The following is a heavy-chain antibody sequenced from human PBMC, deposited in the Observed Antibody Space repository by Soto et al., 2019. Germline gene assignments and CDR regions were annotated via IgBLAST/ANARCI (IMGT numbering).Heavy chain of an antibody. J-gene: IGHJ4*02. CDR1: GFTFSSYA. V-gene: IGHV3-23*01. CDR2: ISGSGGST. D-gene: IGHD6-13*01. CDR3: AKTDVGSSWYPPFDY. Sequence: GGSLRLSCAASGFTFSSYAMSWVRQAPGKGLEWVSAISGSGGSTYYADSVKGRFTISRDNSKNTLYLQMNSLRAEDTAVYYCAKTDVGSSWYPPFDYWGQGTLVTVSS.